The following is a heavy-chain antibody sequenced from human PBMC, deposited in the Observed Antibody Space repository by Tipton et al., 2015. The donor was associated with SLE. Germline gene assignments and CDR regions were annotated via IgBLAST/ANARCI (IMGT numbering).Heavy chain of an antibody. CDR2: VSHSRST. CDR3: ARDTAEWFFDY. CDR1: GGSFSGYA. D-gene: IGHD3-3*01. Sequence: TLSLTCAVSGGSFSGYAWSWVRQPPGKGLEWIGEVSHSRSTNYNPSLKSRGTISLDTSNNQFSLRLSSVTAADTAVYYCARDTAEWFFDYWGQGTLVTVSS. J-gene: IGHJ4*02. V-gene: IGHV4-34*01.